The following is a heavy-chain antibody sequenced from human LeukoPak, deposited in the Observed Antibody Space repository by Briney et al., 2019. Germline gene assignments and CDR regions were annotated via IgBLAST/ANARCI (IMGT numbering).Heavy chain of an antibody. Sequence: ASVKVSSKASGYTFNSYGISWVRQAPRQGLEWMGWISTYNGYANYAQRLQGRVTMNTETSTSTAYMELRSLRSDDTAVYYCARNSSDWYGYMDVWGKGTTVTVPS. CDR3: ARNSSDWYGYMDV. CDR2: ISTYNGYA. D-gene: IGHD6-19*01. J-gene: IGHJ6*04. V-gene: IGHV1-18*01. CDR1: GYTFNSYG.